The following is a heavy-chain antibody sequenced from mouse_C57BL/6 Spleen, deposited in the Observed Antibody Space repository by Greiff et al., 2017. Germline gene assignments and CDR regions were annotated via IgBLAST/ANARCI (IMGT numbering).Heavy chain of an antibody. CDR3: ARLLVTRGSSSYYAMDY. D-gene: IGHD2-5*01. Sequence: VKLMESGPGLVAPSQSLSITCTVSGFSLTSYAISWVRQPPGKGLEWLGVIWTGGGTNYNSALKSRLSISKDNSKSQVFLKMNSLQTDDTARYYGARLLVTRGSSSYYAMDYWGQGTSVTVSS. V-gene: IGHV2-9-1*01. CDR2: IWTGGGT. J-gene: IGHJ4*01. CDR1: GFSLTSYA.